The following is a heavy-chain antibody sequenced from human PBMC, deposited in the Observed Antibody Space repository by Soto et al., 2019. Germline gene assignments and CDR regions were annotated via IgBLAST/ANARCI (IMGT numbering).Heavy chain of an antibody. CDR1: GDSISRNGYF. J-gene: IGHJ6*02. Sequence: QVQLQESGPGLVKPSQTLSLTCTVSGDSISRNGYFWTWIRQHPGKGLEWIGYIYYDGRSYYTPSLKSRVISSVDTSKNQLSLNLTAVTAADTAVYYCARGTMLRGPGYYYAMDVWGPGTTVTVSS. CDR3: ARGTMLRGPGYYYAMDV. D-gene: IGHD3-10*01. CDR2: IYYDGRS. V-gene: IGHV4-31*03.